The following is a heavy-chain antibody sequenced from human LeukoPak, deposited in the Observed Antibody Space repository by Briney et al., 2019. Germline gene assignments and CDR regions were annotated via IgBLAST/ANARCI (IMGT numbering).Heavy chain of an antibody. CDR1: GFTFSSYA. Sequence: GGSLRLSCTASGFTFSSYAMHGVRQAPGKGVHYVSAVSNNGGFTYYADSVKGRFTISRDNSKNTLYLQMSSLRAEDTAVYYCVKSGGTTVSSDFDFWGQGTLVTVSS. D-gene: IGHD4-17*01. CDR3: VKSGGTTVSSDFDF. V-gene: IGHV3-64D*06. CDR2: VSNNGGFT. J-gene: IGHJ4*02.